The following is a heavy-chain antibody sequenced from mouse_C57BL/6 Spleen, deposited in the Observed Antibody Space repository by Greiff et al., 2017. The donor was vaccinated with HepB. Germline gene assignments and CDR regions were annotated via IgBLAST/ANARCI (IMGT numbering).Heavy chain of an antibody. CDR3: VREDLLKFAMDY. Sequence: EVKLMESGGGLVQPKGSLKLSCAASGFSFNTYAMNWVRQAPGKGLEWVARIRSKSNNYATYYADSVKDRFTISRDDSESMLYLQMNNLKTEDTAMYYCVREDLLKFAMDYWGQGTSVTVSS. CDR2: IRSKSNNYAT. CDR1: GFSFNTYA. D-gene: IGHD1-3*01. V-gene: IGHV10-1*01. J-gene: IGHJ4*01.